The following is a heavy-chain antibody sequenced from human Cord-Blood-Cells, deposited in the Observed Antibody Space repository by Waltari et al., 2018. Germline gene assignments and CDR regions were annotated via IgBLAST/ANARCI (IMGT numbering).Heavy chain of an antibody. D-gene: IGHD5-12*01. J-gene: IGHJ4*02. Sequence: QMQLVQSGPEVKKPGTSVKVSCKASGFTFTSSAVQWVRQARGQRLEWIGWIVVGSGNTNYAQKFRGRVNITRDMSTSTAYMELSSLRSEDTAVYYCAAVRRDGYNYYCDYWGQGTLVTVSS. CDR1: GFTFTSSA. CDR2: IVVGSGNT. CDR3: AAVRRDGYNYYCDY. V-gene: IGHV1-58*01.